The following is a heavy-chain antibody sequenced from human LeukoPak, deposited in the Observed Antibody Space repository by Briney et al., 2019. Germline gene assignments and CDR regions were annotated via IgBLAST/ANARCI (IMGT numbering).Heavy chain of an antibody. J-gene: IGHJ4*02. CDR3: AIDPNWGTHS. V-gene: IGHV3-30*12. D-gene: IGHD7-27*01. CDR2: ILYDGSNK. Sequence: GGSLRLSCAASGFTFSNYGMHWVRQAPGKGLEWVAFILYDGSNKYYADSVKGRFTISRDNSKNALYLQMNSLRVEDTAVYYCAIDPNWGTHSWGQGVLVTVSS. CDR1: GFTFSNYG.